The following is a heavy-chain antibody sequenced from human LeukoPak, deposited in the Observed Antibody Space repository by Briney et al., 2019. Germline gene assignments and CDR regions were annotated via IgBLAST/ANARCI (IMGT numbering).Heavy chain of an antibody. CDR3: MCWGTDNH. CDR2: INPGGNEI. J-gene: IGHJ4*02. V-gene: IGHV3-7*01. D-gene: IGHD7-27*01. CDR1: GLTFRSYW. Sequence: RGSPRLSCTFSGLTFRSYWMNWVRQAPGKGLEWVANINPGGNEIRSVDSVKGRSIISRDNAKNSLDLQMSSLRVEDTAVYYCMCWGTDNHWGQGILVTASS.